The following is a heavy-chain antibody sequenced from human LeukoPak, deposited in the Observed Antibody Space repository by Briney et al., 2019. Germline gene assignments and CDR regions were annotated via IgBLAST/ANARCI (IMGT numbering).Heavy chain of an antibody. CDR2: INPSGGST. CDR3: AKEFPGYTLDV. Sequence: ASVKVSCKASGYTFTSYCMHWVRQAPGKGLEGMGIINPSGGSTSYAQKFQGRVTMTKDMSTSTVYVELSSLRSEDTAVYYCAKEFPGYTLDVWGKGTTVTVS. V-gene: IGHV1-46*01. D-gene: IGHD3-16*02. CDR1: GYTFTSYC. J-gene: IGHJ6*03.